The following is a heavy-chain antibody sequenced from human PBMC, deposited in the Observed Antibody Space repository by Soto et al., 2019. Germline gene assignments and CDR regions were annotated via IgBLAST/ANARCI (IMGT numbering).Heavy chain of an antibody. CDR3: AKDLFADTAMENLEFDY. D-gene: IGHD5-18*01. V-gene: IGHV3-23*01. Sequence: GGSLRLSCAASGFTFSSYAMSWVRQAPGKGLEWVSAISGSGGSTYYADSVKGRFTISRDNSKNTLYLQMNSLRAEDTAVYYCAKDLFADTAMENLEFDYWGQGTLVTVSS. CDR2: ISGSGGST. J-gene: IGHJ4*02. CDR1: GFTFSSYA.